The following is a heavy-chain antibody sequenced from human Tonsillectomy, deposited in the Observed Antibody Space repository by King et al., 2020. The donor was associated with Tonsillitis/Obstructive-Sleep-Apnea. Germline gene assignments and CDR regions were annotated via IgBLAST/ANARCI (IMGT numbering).Heavy chain of an antibody. CDR2: IRCDGSKT. CDR1: GFSFSSYG. Sequence: VQLVESGVCVVPPGMSLILSCASSGFSFSSYGIHWVRQAPGKGLEWVAVIRCDGSKTYYADSVKGRFTISRDNSNNTLYLYMNSLSAGDTAVYYCARDRVDTKQLPEGNYWGQGTLVTVSS. CDR3: ARDRVDTKQLPEGNY. J-gene: IGHJ4*02. D-gene: IGHD5-18*01. V-gene: IGHV3-33*08.